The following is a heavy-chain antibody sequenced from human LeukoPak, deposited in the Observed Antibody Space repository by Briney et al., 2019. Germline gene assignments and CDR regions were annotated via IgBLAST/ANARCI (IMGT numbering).Heavy chain of an antibody. J-gene: IGHJ4*02. Sequence: GGSLRLSCATSGFTFNNYAMYWVRQAPGKGLEWVSGIFGSGGSAHYADSVKGRFTISRDNSKNTVYLQLDSLRVEDTAVYYCGKTTVGYSSGRYPGWPVDYWGQGTLVTVSS. CDR1: GFTFNNYA. CDR3: GKTTVGYSSGRYPGWPVDY. D-gene: IGHD2-15*01. V-gene: IGHV3-23*01. CDR2: IFGSGGSA.